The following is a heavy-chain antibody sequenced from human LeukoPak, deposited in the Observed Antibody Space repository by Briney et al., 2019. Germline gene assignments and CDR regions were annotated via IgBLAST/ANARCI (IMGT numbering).Heavy chain of an antibody. Sequence: GGSLRLSCAASGFPFSNFAMSWVRQAPGKGLEWVSAISGSGSSTHYADSVKGRFTISRDNSKNTLYLQMNSLRAEDTAVYYCAKEGYYSGYDSLSPYFDYWGQGTLVTVSS. CDR1: GFPFSNFA. D-gene: IGHD5-12*01. CDR2: ISGSGSST. CDR3: AKEGYYSGYDSLSPYFDY. J-gene: IGHJ4*02. V-gene: IGHV3-23*01.